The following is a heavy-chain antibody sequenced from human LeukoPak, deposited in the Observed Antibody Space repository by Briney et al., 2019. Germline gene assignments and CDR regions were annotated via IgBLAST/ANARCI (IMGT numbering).Heavy chain of an antibody. D-gene: IGHD6-13*01. J-gene: IGHJ4*02. Sequence: SETLSLTCAVSGGSISSSNWWSWVRQPPGKGLEWIGEIYHSGSTNYNPSLKSRVTISVDTSKNQFSLKLSSVTAADTAVYYCARDRSSSWYSGYFDYWGQGTLVTVSS. CDR1: GGSISSSNW. V-gene: IGHV4-4*02. CDR2: IYHSGST. CDR3: ARDRSSSWYSGYFDY.